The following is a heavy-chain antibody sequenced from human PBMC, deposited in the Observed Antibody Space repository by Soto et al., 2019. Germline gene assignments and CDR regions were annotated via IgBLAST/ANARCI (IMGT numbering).Heavy chain of an antibody. CDR1: GFSFTNCA. V-gene: IGHV3-23*01. CDR3: AKDDFTDRGDDYFDY. CDR2: IGASGDIT. J-gene: IGHJ4*02. Sequence: GGSLRLSCADCGFSFTNCAMSWVRRAPGKGLEWVAGIGASGDITWYADSVKGRLSISRDNSKNTLYLQLNSLRFEDTAVYYCAKDDFTDRGDDYFDYWGPGTLVTVSS. D-gene: IGHD2-21*02.